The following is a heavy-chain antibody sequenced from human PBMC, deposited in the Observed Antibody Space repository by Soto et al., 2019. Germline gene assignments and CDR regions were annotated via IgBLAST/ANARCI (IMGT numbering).Heavy chain of an antibody. D-gene: IGHD1-26*01. CDR1: GGSISSGDYY. V-gene: IGHV4-30-4*01. Sequence: QVQLQESGPGLVKPSQTLSLTCTVSGGSISSGDYYWSWIRQPPGKGLEWIGYIYYSWSTYYNPSIKRRVNISVDTSKNQFSLKLSSVTAADTAVYYCARCGWGLPYFDYWGQGTLVTVSS. CDR3: ARCGWGLPYFDY. CDR2: IYYSWST. J-gene: IGHJ4*02.